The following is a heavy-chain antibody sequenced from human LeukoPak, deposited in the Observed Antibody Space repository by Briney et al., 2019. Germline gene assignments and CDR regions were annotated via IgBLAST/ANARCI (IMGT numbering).Heavy chain of an antibody. Sequence: ASVKVSCKASGYTFTTYGISWVRQAPGQGLEWMGWISTYNGNTNYPQKLQGRVTMTTDTSTSTGYMGLRSLRSDDTAVYYCARVKWDLPYYYNYYGLDVWGQGTTVTVSS. J-gene: IGHJ6*02. CDR3: ARVKWDLPYYYNYYGLDV. D-gene: IGHD1-26*01. CDR1: GYTFTTYG. CDR2: ISTYNGNT. V-gene: IGHV1-18*01.